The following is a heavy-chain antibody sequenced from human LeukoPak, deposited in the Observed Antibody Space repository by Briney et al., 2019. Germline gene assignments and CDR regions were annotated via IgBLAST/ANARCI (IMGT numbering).Heavy chain of an antibody. CDR1: GGSINNYY. CDR2: IYYSGST. V-gene: IGHV4-59*06. CDR3: ARYPNWNDAFDI. Sequence: SETLSLTCTLSGGSINNYYWSWIRQPPGKGLEWIGYIYYSGSTYYNPSLKSRLTISVDTSKNQFSLKLSSVTAADTAVYYCARYPNWNDAFDIWGQGTMVTVSS. J-gene: IGHJ3*02. D-gene: IGHD1-1*01.